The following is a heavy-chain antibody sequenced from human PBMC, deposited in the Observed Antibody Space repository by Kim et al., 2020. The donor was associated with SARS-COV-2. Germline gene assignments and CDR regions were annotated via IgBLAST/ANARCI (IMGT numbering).Heavy chain of an antibody. CDR3: ACGAVGGY. CDR2: ICCSGSTI. V-gene: IGHV3-48*03. J-gene: IGHJ4*02. Sequence: GGSLRLSCAASGFTFSSYEMNWVRQAPGKGLEWVSYICCSGSTIYYADSVKGRFTISRDNTKNSLYLQMNSLRAEDTAVYYCACGAVGGYWGQGTLVTVSS. CDR1: GFTFSSYE. D-gene: IGHD2-2*01.